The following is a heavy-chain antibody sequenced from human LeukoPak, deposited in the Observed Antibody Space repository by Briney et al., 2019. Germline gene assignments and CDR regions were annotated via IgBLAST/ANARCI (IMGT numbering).Heavy chain of an antibody. D-gene: IGHD2-15*01. CDR2: ISSSSSYI. V-gene: IGHV3-21*01. Sequence: GGSLRLSCAASGFTFSSYSMNWDRQAPGKGLEWVSSISSSSSYIYYADSVKGRFTISRDNAKNSLYLQMNSLRAEDTAVYYCATEDCSGGSCYFFPFDYWGQGTLVTVSS. J-gene: IGHJ4*02. CDR3: ATEDCSGGSCYFFPFDY. CDR1: GFTFSSYS.